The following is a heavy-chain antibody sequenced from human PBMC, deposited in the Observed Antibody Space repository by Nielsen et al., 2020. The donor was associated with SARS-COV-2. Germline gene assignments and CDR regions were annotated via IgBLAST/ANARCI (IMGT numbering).Heavy chain of an antibody. CDR3: AKRLGYCSGGSCLNWFDP. J-gene: IGHJ5*02. Sequence: GESLKISCAASGFTFSSYAMTWVRQAPGKGLEWVSAISGSGGSTYYADSVKGRFTISRDNSKNTLYLQMNSLRAEDTAVYYCAKRLGYCSGGSCLNWFDPWGQGTLVTVSS. CDR2: ISGSGGST. D-gene: IGHD2-15*01. V-gene: IGHV3-23*01. CDR1: GFTFSSYA.